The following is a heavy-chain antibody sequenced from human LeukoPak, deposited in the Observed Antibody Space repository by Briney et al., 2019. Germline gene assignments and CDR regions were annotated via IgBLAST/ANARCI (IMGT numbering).Heavy chain of an antibody. CDR1: GGSFSNYY. Sequence: SETLSLTCAVYGGSFSNYYRSWIRQPPGKGLEWIGEINDSGRINYNPSLMSRVTVSVDTSKNQFSLRLTSVTATDTAVYYCARRWNYGRNYYIDVWGNGATVSVSS. CDR2: INDSGRI. V-gene: IGHV4-34*01. D-gene: IGHD1-7*01. J-gene: IGHJ6*03. CDR3: ARRWNYGRNYYIDV.